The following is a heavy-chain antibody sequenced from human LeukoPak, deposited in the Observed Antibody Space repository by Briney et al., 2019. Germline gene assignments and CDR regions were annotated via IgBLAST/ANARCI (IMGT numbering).Heavy chain of an antibody. CDR1: GGSFSGYY. Sequence: SETLSLTCGVYGGSFSGYYWTWIRQSPGMGLEWIGEIIHSGRTNYNPSLTSRVTISVDTSKNQFSLELSSVTAADTAVYYCARGILVTVYAAFDYWGQGTLVTVSS. J-gene: IGHJ4*02. V-gene: IGHV4-34*01. CDR2: IIHSGRT. CDR3: ARGILVTVYAAFDY. D-gene: IGHD2-8*01.